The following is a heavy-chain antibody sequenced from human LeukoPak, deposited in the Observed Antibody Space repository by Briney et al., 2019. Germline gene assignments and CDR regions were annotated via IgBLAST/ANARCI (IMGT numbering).Heavy chain of an antibody. CDR3: ARDGPVLRFLEWLSSTTYYGMDV. CDR1: GYTFTSYG. V-gene: IGHV1-18*01. Sequence: ASVKVSCKASGYTFTSYGISWVRQAPGQGLEWMGWISAYNGNTNYAQKHQGRVTMTTDTSTSTAYMELRSLRSDDTAVYYCARDGPVLRFLEWLSSTTYYGMDVWGQGTTVTVSS. D-gene: IGHD3-3*01. CDR2: ISAYNGNT. J-gene: IGHJ6*02.